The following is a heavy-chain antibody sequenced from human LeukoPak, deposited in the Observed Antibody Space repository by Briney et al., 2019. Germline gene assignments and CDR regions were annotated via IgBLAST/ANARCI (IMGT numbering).Heavy chain of an antibody. CDR2: IKSKTDGGTR. V-gene: IGHV3-15*01. CDR1: GFTSSNAW. J-gene: IGHJ3*02. Sequence: GGSVTLSCAVSGFTSSNAWMSWVRQAPGKGLEWVGRIKSKTDGGTRDYAAPVKGRFTISRDDSKNTLYLQMKSLKTDDTAVYYCTTFDYAAFHIWGQGTMVTVSS. CDR3: TTFDYAAFHI. D-gene: IGHD4/OR15-4a*01.